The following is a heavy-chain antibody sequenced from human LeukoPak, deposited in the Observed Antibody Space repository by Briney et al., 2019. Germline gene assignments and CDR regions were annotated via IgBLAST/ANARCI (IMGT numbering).Heavy chain of an antibody. CDR3: ARAPNYDFWSGYGPWGYYYYMDV. V-gene: IGHV1-2*02. D-gene: IGHD3-3*01. CDR2: INPNSGGT. J-gene: IGHJ6*03. Sequence: ASVKVYCKASGYTFTGYYMHWVRQAPGQGLEWMGWINPNSGGTNYAQKFQGRVTMTRDTSISTAYMELSRLRSDDTAVYYCARAPNYDFWSGYGPWGYYYYMDVWGKGTTVTVSS. CDR1: GYTFTGYY.